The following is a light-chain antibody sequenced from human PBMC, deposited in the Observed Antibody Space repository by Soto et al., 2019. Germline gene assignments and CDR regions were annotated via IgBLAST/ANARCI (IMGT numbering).Light chain of an antibody. CDR1: QGTSNS. Sequence: DIPMTQSPSSLSASVGDTVTITCRASQGTSNSLAWFQQKPGRVPQFLIYAASTLQPGVPPRFSGSGSGTDFTLTISSLQPEDVATYYCQNYNSAPLTFGPGTRVEIK. J-gene: IGKJ3*01. CDR2: AAS. V-gene: IGKV1-27*01. CDR3: QNYNSAPLT.